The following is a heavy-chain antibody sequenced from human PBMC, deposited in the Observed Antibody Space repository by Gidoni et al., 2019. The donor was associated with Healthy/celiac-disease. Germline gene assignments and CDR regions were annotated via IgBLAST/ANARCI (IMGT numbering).Heavy chain of an antibody. J-gene: IGHJ4*02. Sequence: QVQLQQWGAGLLKPSETLSLTSAVYGGSFSGYYWGWIRQPPGKGLEWIGEINHSGSTNYNPSLKRRVTISVDTSKNQFSLKLSSVTAADTAVYYCARKWFWSGYNDYWGQGTLVTVSS. CDR2: INHSGST. V-gene: IGHV4-34*01. D-gene: IGHD3-3*01. CDR3: ARKWFWSGYNDY. CDR1: GGSFSGYY.